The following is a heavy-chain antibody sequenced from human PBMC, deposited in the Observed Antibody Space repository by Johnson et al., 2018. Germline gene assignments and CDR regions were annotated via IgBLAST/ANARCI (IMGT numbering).Heavy chain of an antibody. V-gene: IGHV3-23*04. CDR3: AKDFVRGNGIFDPFDV. CDR1: GFTFSNYA. D-gene: IGHD2-21*01. J-gene: IGHJ3*01. Sequence: EVQLVETGGGLVQXGGSXRLXCVASGFTFSNYAMSWVRQVPGKGLEWVSSMHGAGGGTYYADSVKGRFFISRADSKNTLSLQMNSLSADDTAVYYCAKDFVRGNGIFDPFDVWGQGTMVTVSS. CDR2: MHGAGGGT.